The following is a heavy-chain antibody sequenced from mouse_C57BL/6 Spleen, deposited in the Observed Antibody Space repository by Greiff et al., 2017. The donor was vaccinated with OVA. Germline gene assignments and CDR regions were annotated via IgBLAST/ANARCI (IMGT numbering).Heavy chain of an antibody. J-gene: IGHJ4*01. CDR3: AKRGLSRAMDY. D-gene: IGHD3-1*01. CDR1: GFSLTSYG. Sequence: VKLMESGPGLVQPSQSLSITCTVSGFSLTSYGVHWVRQPPGKGLEWLGVIWSGGSTDYNAAFISRLSISKDNSKSQVFFKMNSLQADDTAIYYCAKRGLSRAMDYWGQGTSVTVSS. CDR2: IWSGGST. V-gene: IGHV2-4*01.